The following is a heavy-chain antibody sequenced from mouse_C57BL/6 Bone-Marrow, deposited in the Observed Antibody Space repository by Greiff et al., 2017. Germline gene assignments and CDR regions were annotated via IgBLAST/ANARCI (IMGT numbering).Heavy chain of an antibody. V-gene: IGHV1-76*01. CDR1: GYTFTDYY. CDR2: IYPGSGNT. J-gene: IGHJ2*01. D-gene: IGHD2-4*01. Sequence: QVQLQQSGAELVRPGASVQLSCKASGYTFTDYYINWVKQRPGQGLEWIARIYPGSGNTYYNEKFKGKATLTAEKSSSTAYMQLSSLTSEDSAVYFCARPGDYDDGGFDYWGQGTTLTVSS. CDR3: ARPGDYDDGGFDY.